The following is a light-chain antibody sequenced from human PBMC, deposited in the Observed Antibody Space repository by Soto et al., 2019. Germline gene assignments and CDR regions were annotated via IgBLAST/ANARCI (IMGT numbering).Light chain of an antibody. CDR2: GAS. CDR1: QSVSSSY. Sequence: EIVLTQSPGTLSLSPGERATLSCRASQSVSSSYLAWYQQKPGQAPMLLIYGASSRDTGIPDRFSGSGSGIDFTLTIIRLEPEDFAVYYCQHPGTFGQGTKVEIK. CDR3: QHPGT. V-gene: IGKV3-20*01. J-gene: IGKJ1*01.